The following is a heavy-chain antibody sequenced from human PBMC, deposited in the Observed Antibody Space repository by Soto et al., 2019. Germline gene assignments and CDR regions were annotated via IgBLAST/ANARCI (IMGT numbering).Heavy chain of an antibody. CDR3: ARDQPEVGYFDY. CDR2: IYYSGST. J-gene: IGHJ4*02. V-gene: IGHV4-31*03. D-gene: IGHD1-26*01. Sequence: SETLSLTCTVSGGSISSGGYYWSWIRQHPGKGLEWIGYIYYSGSTYYNPSLKSRVTISVDTSKNQFSLKLSSVTAADTAVYYCARDQPEVGYFDYWGQGTLVTVSS. CDR1: GGSISSGGYY.